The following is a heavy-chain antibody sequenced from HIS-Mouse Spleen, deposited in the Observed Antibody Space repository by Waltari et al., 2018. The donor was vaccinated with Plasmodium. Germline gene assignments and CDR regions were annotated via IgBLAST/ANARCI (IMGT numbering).Heavy chain of an antibody. CDR1: GGSFSGYY. CDR2: IHHRGST. CDR3: ARVIPLGIPHFDY. J-gene: IGHJ4*02. Sequence: QVQLQQWGAGLLKPSETLSLTCAVYGGSFSGYYGSWIRQPPGKGLEWIGEIHHRGSTNYNPSLKSRVTISVDTSKNQFSLKLSSVTAADTAVYYCARVIPLGIPHFDYWGQGTLVTVSS. D-gene: IGHD7-27*01. V-gene: IGHV4-34*01.